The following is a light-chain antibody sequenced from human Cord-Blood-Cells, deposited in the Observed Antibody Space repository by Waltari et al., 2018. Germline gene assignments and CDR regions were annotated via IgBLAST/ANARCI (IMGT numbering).Light chain of an antibody. V-gene: IGKV3-11*01. Sequence: EIVFTQSPATLPLSSGERATLSCRASQSVSSYLAWYQQKPGQAPRLLIYDASNRATGIPARFSGSGSGTDFTLTISSLEPEDFAVYYCQQRSNWPITFGQGTRLEIK. J-gene: IGKJ5*01. CDR1: QSVSSY. CDR2: DAS. CDR3: QQRSNWPIT.